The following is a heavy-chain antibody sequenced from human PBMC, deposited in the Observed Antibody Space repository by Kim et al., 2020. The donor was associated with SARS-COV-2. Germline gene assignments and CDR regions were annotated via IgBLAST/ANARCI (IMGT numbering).Heavy chain of an antibody. V-gene: IGHV3-48*03. J-gene: IGHJ6*02. CDR1: GFTFGSYE. CDR3: ARDGRVCLDV. CDR2: ISSSGTTI. Sequence: GGSLRLSCAASGFTFGSYEMNWVRQAPGKGLEWVSFISSSGTTIYYADSVKGRFTISRDNAKNSLYLQMNSLRAEDTAVYYCARDGRVCLDVWGQGTTVTVSS.